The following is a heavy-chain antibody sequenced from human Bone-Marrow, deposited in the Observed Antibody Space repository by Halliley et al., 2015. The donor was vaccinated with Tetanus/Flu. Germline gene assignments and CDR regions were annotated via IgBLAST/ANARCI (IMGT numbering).Heavy chain of an antibody. CDR3: ARGHRVSNGWGTYYNYGMDA. Sequence: TLSLTCAVYGGSFDYYYWSWIRQPPGKGLEWIGEINHGATTNYNTSLKSRVTISVDTSKNQFSLKLRSVTAADTAVYYCARGHRVSNGWGTYYNYGMDAWGQGTAVSVSS. J-gene: IGHJ6*02. V-gene: IGHV4-34*01. D-gene: IGHD6-19*01. CDR1: GGSFDYYY. CDR2: INHGATT.